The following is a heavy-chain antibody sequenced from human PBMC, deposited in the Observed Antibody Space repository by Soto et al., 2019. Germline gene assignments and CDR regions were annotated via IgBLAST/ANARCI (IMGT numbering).Heavy chain of an antibody. V-gene: IGHV5-51*01. CDR2: IYPGDSDT. CDR3: AIHAATYNDFWSGHRPIWFHP. Sequence: PGESLKISCKGSGYSFTSYWIGWVRQMPGKGLEWMGIIYPGDSDTRYSPSFQGQVTIPADKSISTAYLQWSSLKASDTAMYYCAIHAATYNDFWSGHRPIWFHPWGQTPLVTVS. J-gene: IGHJ5*02. CDR1: GYSFTSYW. D-gene: IGHD3-3*01.